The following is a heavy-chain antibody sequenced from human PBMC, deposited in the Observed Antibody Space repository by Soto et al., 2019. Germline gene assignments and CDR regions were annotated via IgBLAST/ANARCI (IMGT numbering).Heavy chain of an antibody. CDR1: GFTFNNYA. Sequence: FPRVSCAAPGFTFNNYAMSWGRPAPGEGLEGVSVIGGDGGSTYYADSVRGRFAVSRDNSKNSLYLQMDSLRAEDTALYYCATDSVSWNGIYDPLDIWGQGTMVNVSS. CDR3: ATDSVSWNGIYDPLDI. CDR2: IGGDGGST. V-gene: IGHV3-23*01. J-gene: IGHJ3*02. D-gene: IGHD1-1*01.